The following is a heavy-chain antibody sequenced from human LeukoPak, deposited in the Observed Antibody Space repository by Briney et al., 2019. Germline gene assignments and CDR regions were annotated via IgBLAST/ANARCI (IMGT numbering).Heavy chain of an antibody. J-gene: IGHJ6*03. V-gene: IGHV1-18*01. Sequence: ASVNVSCKSSGYTFTSYVSSGMRQAPGQGLEWMGWISAYNGDTNFARKFQGRVTMTTDRSSSTAYMELSSMRSDDAAVYYCARRPIGYYYYYMDVWGKGTTVTVSS. CDR1: GYTFTSYV. D-gene: IGHD3-16*02. CDR2: ISAYNGDT. CDR3: ARRPIGYYYYYMDV.